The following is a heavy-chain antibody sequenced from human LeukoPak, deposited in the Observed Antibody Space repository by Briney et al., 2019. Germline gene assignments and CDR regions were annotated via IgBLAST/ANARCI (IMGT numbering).Heavy chain of an antibody. CDR2: INPNSGGT. D-gene: IGHD3-9*01. CDR3: AREYVLRYFDWSTNYYGMDV. CDR1: GYTFTGYY. J-gene: IGHJ6*02. V-gene: IGHV1-2*04. Sequence: GASVKVSCKASGYTFTGYYMHWVRQAPGQGLEWMGWINPNSGGTNYAQKFQGWVTMTRDTSISTAYMELSRLRSDDTAVYYCAREYVLRYFDWSTNYYGMDVWGQGTTVTVSS.